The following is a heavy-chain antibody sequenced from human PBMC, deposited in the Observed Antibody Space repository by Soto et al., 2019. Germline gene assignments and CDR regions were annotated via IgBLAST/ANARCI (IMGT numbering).Heavy chain of an antibody. D-gene: IGHD3-3*01. V-gene: IGHV3-11*01. J-gene: IGHJ3*02. CDR2: ISSSGSTI. CDR3: ASDRGSYDFWCGASGAFDI. Sequence: QVELVESGGGLVKPGGSLRLSCAASGFTFSDYYMSWIRQAPGKGLEWVAYISSSGSTIYYSDSVKGRFTISRDNAKNSLYLQMNRLRAEDTSVYYCASDRGSYDFWCGASGAFDIWCQGTIVTASS. CDR1: GFTFSDYY.